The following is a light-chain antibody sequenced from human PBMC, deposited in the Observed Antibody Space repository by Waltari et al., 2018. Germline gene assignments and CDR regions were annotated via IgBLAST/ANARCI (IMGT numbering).Light chain of an antibody. J-gene: IGLJ1*01. V-gene: IGLV3-21*04. Sequence: SYVLTQPPSVSVAPGETARITCGGDNIGSYSGQRYQQKPRQAPGLVIFYDSDMPSGIPARFSGSNSGNTATLTITSVEAGDEARYYCQVWHPDIDPGVFGTGTEVTVL. CDR3: QVWHPDIDPGV. CDR1: NIGSYS. CDR2: YDS.